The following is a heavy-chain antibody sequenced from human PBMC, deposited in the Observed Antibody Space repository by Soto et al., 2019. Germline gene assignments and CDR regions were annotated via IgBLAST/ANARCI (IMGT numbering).Heavy chain of an antibody. Sequence: PSETLSLTCAVSGGSISSGGYSWSWIWQPPGKGLEWIGYIYHSGSTYYNPSLKSRVTISVDRSKDQFSLKLSSVTAADTAVYYCARLASDYGGNRLDYWGQGTLVTVSS. J-gene: IGHJ4*02. CDR2: IYHSGST. CDR1: GGSISSGGYS. CDR3: ARLASDYGGNRLDY. D-gene: IGHD4-17*01. V-gene: IGHV4-30-2*01.